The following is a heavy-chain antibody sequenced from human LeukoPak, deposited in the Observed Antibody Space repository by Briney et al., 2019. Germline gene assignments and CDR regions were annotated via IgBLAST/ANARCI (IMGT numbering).Heavy chain of an antibody. Sequence: GGSLRLSCAASGFTFSSYEMNWVRQAPGKGLEWVSYISSSGSTIYYADSVKGRFTISRDNAKNSLYLQMNSLRAEDTAVYYCATYSSGWYEAFDYWGQGTLVTVSS. CDR1: GFTFSSYE. J-gene: IGHJ4*01. V-gene: IGHV3-48*03. D-gene: IGHD6-19*01. CDR2: ISSSGSTI. CDR3: ATYSSGWYEAFDY.